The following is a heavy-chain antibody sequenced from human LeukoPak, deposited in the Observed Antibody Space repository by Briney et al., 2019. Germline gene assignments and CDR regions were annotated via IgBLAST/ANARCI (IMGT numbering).Heavy chain of an antibody. CDR1: GASISSSSYY. CDR2: IYYSGST. Sequence: KPSETLSLTCTVSGASISSSSYYWGWIRQPPGKGLEWIGSIYYSGSTYYNPSLKSRVTISVDTSKNQFSLKLSSVTAADTAVYYCARQVQIYTATVTTLDWFDPWGQGTLVTVSS. V-gene: IGHV4-39*01. CDR3: ARQVQIYTATVTTLDWFDP. D-gene: IGHD4-17*01. J-gene: IGHJ5*02.